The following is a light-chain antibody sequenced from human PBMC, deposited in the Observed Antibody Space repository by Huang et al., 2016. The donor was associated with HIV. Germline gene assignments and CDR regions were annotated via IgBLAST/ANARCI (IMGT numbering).Light chain of an antibody. CDR2: DVS. CDR1: QDIGKS. CDR3: QQYDNVSLA. J-gene: IGKJ4*01. Sequence: DIQMTQSPSSLSASVGDRVTVTCQASQDIGKSLNWYQHKPGRAPKRLIHDVSSLETGVPSRCSGSGAGTHFTFTIKSLQPEDIATYYCQQYDNVSLAFGGGTKVEMK. V-gene: IGKV1-33*01.